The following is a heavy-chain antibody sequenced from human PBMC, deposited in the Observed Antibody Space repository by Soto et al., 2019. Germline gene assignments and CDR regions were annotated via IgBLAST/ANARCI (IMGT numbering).Heavy chain of an antibody. CDR3: ARDMGRYSSGYSADY. D-gene: IGHD3-22*01. CDR1: GFTFSSYG. Sequence: PGGSLRLSCAASGFTFSSYGMHWVRQAPGKGLEWVAVIWYDGSNKYYADSVKGRFTISRDNSKNTLYLQVNSLRAEDTAVYYCARDMGRYSSGYSADYWGQGTLVTVSS. CDR2: IWYDGSNK. V-gene: IGHV3-33*01. J-gene: IGHJ4*02.